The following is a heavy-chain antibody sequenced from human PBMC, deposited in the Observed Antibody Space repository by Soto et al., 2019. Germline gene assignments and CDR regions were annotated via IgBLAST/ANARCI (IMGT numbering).Heavy chain of an antibody. CDR2: IYYSGST. CDR3: ARDSRSTVTMFDY. Sequence: QVQLQESGPGLVKPSETLSLTCTVSGGSISGSYWSWIRQPPGKGLEWIGYIYYSGSTNYNPSLKSRVTISVDTSKNQFSLMLSSVTAADTAVYYCARDSRSTVTMFDYWGQGTLVTVSS. D-gene: IGHD4-17*01. CDR1: GGSISGSY. V-gene: IGHV4-59*01. J-gene: IGHJ4*02.